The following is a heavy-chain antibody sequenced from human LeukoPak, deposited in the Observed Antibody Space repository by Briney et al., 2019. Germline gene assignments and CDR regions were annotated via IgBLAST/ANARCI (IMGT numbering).Heavy chain of an antibody. V-gene: IGHV4-39*01. CDR3: ATTATYSSSWYYDY. Sequence: SETLSLTCTVSGGSISSSSYYWGWIRQPPGKGLEWIGSIYYSGSTYYNPSLKSRVTISVDTSKNQFSLKLSSVTAADTAVYYCATTATYSSSWYYDYRGQGTLVTVSS. CDR2: IYYSGST. J-gene: IGHJ4*02. D-gene: IGHD6-13*01. CDR1: GGSISSSSYY.